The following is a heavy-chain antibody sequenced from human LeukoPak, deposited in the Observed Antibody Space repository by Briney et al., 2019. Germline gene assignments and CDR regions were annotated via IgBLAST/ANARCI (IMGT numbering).Heavy chain of an antibody. J-gene: IGHJ4*02. CDR2: IHHSGVT. D-gene: IGHD3-22*01. Sequence: SETLSLTCTVSGYSISSGYYWSWIRQPPGKGLEWIATIHHSGVTYYNPSLKSRVTMSVDTSKNRFSLKLGSVTAASTAVYYCARYTANTAGYSFDFWGQGALVTASS. CDR1: GYSISSGYY. V-gene: IGHV4-38-2*02. CDR3: ARYTANTAGYSFDF.